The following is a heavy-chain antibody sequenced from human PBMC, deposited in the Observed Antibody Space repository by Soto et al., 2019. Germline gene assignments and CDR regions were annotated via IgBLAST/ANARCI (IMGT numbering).Heavy chain of an antibody. CDR1: GGTFSSYA. Sequence: SVKVSCKASGGTFSSYAISWVRQAPGQGLEWMGGIIPIFGTANYAQKFQGRVTITADESTSTAYMELSSLRSEDTAVYYCARVGQDSSGYYYRGAFDSWGQGTMVNVSS. CDR2: IIPIFGTA. CDR3: ARVGQDSSGYYYRGAFDS. V-gene: IGHV1-69*13. J-gene: IGHJ3*02. D-gene: IGHD3-22*01.